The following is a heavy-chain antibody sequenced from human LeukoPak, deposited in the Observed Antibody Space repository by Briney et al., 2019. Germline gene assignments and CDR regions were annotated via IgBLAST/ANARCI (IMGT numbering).Heavy chain of an antibody. CDR1: GGTFSSYA. J-gene: IGHJ6*02. Sequence: ASVKVSCKASGGTFSSYAISWVRQAPGQGLEWMGIINPSGGSTSYAQKFQGRVTMTRDTSTSTVYMELSSLRSEDTAVYYCARDLVKGGSGSYGYYYYGMDVWGQGTTVTVSS. CDR2: INPSGGST. V-gene: IGHV1-46*01. D-gene: IGHD3-10*01. CDR3: ARDLVKGGSGSYGYYYYGMDV.